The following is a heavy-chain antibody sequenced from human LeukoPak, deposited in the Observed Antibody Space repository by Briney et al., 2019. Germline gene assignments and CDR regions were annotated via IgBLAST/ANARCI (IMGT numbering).Heavy chain of an antibody. J-gene: IGHJ4*02. V-gene: IGHV1-18*04. CDR2: IGAYNGDT. CDR3: TRDHCSGDNCPSFDY. CDR1: GYTFTSFG. D-gene: IGHD2-15*01. Sequence: GASVKVSCKPSGYTFTSFGISWVRQAPGQGLEWMGWIGAYNGDTNYAQNFQGRVTMTTDTSTSTAYMDLRSLRSDDTAVYYCTRDHCSGDNCPSFDYWGQGTLVTVSS.